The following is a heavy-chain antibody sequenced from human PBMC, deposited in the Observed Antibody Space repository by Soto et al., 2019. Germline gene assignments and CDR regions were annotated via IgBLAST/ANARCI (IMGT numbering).Heavy chain of an antibody. D-gene: IGHD6-19*01. J-gene: IGHJ4*02. CDR1: GGTFSSYA. V-gene: IGHV1-69*12. Sequence: QVQLVQSGAEVKKPGSSVKVSCKASGGTFSSYAISWVRQAPGQGLEWIGGIIPIFGTANYAQKCQGRVTITADESTSTASMQLRRLTAEASPVYYSGAPSRGGCYDYGGQGTMVTVSS. CDR2: IIPIFGTA. CDR3: GAPSRGGCYDY.